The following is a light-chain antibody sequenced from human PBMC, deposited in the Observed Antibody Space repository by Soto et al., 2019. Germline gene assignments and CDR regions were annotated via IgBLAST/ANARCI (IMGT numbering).Light chain of an antibody. J-gene: IGKJ4*01. V-gene: IGKV3D-15*01. CDR2: GAT. Sequence: EVVMTQSPATLSVSPGERATLSCRASQTVRDNLGWYQQKPGQPPRLLIYGATTRATGIPARFSGSGSGTDFTLSITSLQPEDFATYYCQQLNTYPVTFGGGTKVDIK. CDR3: QQLNTYPVT. CDR1: QTVRDN.